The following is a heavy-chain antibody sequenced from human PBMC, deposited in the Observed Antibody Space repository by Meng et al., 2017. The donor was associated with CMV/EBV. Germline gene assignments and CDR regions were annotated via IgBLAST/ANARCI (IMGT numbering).Heavy chain of an antibody. CDR2: IHHSGST. V-gene: IGHV4-34*01. Sequence: SETLSLTCAVYGGSFSGYYWSWIRQPPGKGLEWIGEIHHSGSTNYHPSLKSRVTISVGTSKNQFSLKLSSVTAADTAVYYCARVFSHRGYSYGYFYYYGMDVWGQGTTVTVSS. CDR1: GGSFSGYY. CDR3: ARVFSHRGYSYGYFYYYGMDV. D-gene: IGHD5-18*01. J-gene: IGHJ6*02.